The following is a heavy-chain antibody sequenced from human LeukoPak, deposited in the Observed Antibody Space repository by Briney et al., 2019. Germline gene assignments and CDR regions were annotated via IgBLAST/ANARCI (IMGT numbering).Heavy chain of an antibody. J-gene: IGHJ4*02. CDR1: GLSFSSYG. V-gene: IGHV3-30*03. Sequence: PGRSLRLSCAASGLSFSSYGMHWVRQAPGKGLEWVAVISSDGNEKYYAESVKGRFTICRDNSKNTLHLQMDSLRPEDTAFYYCARDKGREGDYWGQGTLVSVSS. D-gene: IGHD1-26*01. CDR2: ISSDGNEK. CDR3: ARDKGREGDY.